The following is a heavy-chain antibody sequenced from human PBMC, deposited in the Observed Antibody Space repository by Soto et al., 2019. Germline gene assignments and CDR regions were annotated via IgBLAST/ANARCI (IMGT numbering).Heavy chain of an antibody. Sequence: QVQLVESGGGVVQPGRSLRLSCAASGFTFSSYGMHWVRQAPGKGLEWVAVIWYDGSNKYYADSVKGRFTIARDNSKNTLYLQMNSLRAEDTAVYYCARDLGAYFDYWGQGTLVTVSS. CDR1: GFTFSSYG. CDR2: IWYDGSNK. J-gene: IGHJ4*02. V-gene: IGHV3-33*01. CDR3: ARDLGAYFDY. D-gene: IGHD1-26*01.